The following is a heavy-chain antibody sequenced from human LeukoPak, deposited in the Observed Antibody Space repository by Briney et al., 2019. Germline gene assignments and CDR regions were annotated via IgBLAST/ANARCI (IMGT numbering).Heavy chain of an antibody. V-gene: IGHV4-34*01. CDR3: ARGFPPYDYVWGSYRLYYFDY. J-gene: IGHJ4*02. D-gene: IGHD3-16*02. CDR1: GGSFSGYY. CDR2: INHSGRT. Sequence: SETLSLTCAVYGGSFSGYYWSWIRQPPGKGLEWIGEINHSGRTNYNPSLKSRVTISVDTSKNQFSLKLSSVTAADTAVYYCARGFPPYDYVWGSYRLYYFDYWGQGTLVTVSS.